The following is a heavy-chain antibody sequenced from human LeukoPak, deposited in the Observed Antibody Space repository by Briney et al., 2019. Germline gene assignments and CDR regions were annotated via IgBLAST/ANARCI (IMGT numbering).Heavy chain of an antibody. D-gene: IGHD3/OR15-3a*01. Sequence: PSETLSLTCAVSGYSISSGYYWGWIRQLPGKGLEWIGSIYHSGSTYYNPSLKSRVTISVDTSKNQFSLKLSSVTAADTAVYYCATYNTFRLGFDYWGQGTLVTVSS. CDR3: ATYNTFRLGFDY. CDR1: GYSISSGYY. CDR2: IYHSGST. J-gene: IGHJ4*02. V-gene: IGHV4-38-2*01.